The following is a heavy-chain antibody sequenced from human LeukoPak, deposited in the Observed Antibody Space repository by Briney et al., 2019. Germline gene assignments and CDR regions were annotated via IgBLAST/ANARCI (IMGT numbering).Heavy chain of an antibody. D-gene: IGHD6-19*01. V-gene: IGHV3-23*01. Sequence: PGRSLRLSCTAPGFTFSSYAMSWVRQAPGKGLEWVSAISGSGGSTYYADSVKGRFTISRDNSKNTLYLQMNSLRAEDTAVYYCAKVQQWLVVYWGQGTLVTVSS. CDR1: GFTFSSYA. CDR2: ISGSGGST. J-gene: IGHJ4*02. CDR3: AKVQQWLVVY.